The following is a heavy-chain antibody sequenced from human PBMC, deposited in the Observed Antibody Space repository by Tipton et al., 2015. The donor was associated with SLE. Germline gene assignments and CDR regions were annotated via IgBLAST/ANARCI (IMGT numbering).Heavy chain of an antibody. D-gene: IGHD3-10*01. J-gene: IGHJ4*02. V-gene: IGHV4-31*03. CDR3: ARDLAGVKDY. CDR1: EGSISSGGYY. Sequence: TLSLTCTVSEGSISSGGYYWSWIRQHPGRGLEWIGYIYYTGSTYYNPSLKGRVAMSVDTSKNPFSLRLSSVTAADTAMYYCARDLAGVKDYWGQGPLVTVSS. CDR2: IYYTGST.